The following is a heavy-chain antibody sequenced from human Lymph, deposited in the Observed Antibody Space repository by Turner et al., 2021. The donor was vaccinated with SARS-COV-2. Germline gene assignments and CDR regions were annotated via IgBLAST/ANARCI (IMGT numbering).Heavy chain of an antibody. CDR3: ARCFDY. V-gene: IGHV4-59*08. CDR1: GGSISSYY. Sequence: QVQLQESGPGLVKPSETLSLTCTVSGGSISSYYWSWIRQPPGKGLEWIGYIYYSGSTNYNPSLKSRVTISVDTSKNQFSLRLSSVTAADTAVYYCARCFDYWGQGTLVTVSS. J-gene: IGHJ4*02. CDR2: IYYSGST.